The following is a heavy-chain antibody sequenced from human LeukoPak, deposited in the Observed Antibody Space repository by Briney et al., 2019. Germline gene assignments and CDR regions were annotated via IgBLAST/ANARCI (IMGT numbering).Heavy chain of an antibody. Sequence: SETLSLTCTVSGGSISSHYWSWIRQPPGKGLEWIGYIYYSGSTNYNPSLKSRVTISVDTSKNQFSLKLSSVTAADTAVYYCAIEISGGGSYYDYWGQGTLVTVSS. CDR1: GGSISSHY. D-gene: IGHD1-26*01. CDR3: AIEISGGGSYYDY. V-gene: IGHV4-59*11. J-gene: IGHJ4*02. CDR2: IYYSGST.